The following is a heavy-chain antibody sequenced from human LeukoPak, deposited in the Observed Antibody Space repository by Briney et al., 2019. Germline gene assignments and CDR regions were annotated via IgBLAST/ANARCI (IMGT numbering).Heavy chain of an antibody. CDR3: ARIESSSSFYYYYGMDV. Sequence: SVKVSCKASGGTFSSYAISWVRQAPGQGLEWMGRIIPIFGIANYAQKFQGRVTITADKSTSTAYMELSSLRSEDTAVYYCARIESSSSFYYYYGMDVWGQGTTVTVSS. D-gene: IGHD6-6*01. V-gene: IGHV1-69*04. J-gene: IGHJ6*02. CDR1: GGTFSSYA. CDR2: IIPIFGIA.